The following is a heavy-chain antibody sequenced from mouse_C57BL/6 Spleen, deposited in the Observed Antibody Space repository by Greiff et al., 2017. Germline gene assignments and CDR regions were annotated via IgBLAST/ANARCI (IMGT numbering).Heavy chain of an antibody. J-gene: IGHJ1*03. Sequence: VQLQQPGAELVKPGASVKLSCKASGYTFTSYWMHWVKQRPGQGLEWIGEIDPSDGYTNYNQKFKGKSTLTVDKSSSTAYMQLSRLTSEDSAVYYCAMPLAYYSNYWYFDVWGTGTTVTVSS. CDR3: AMPLAYYSNYWYFDV. D-gene: IGHD2-5*01. CDR1: GYTFTSYW. V-gene: IGHV1-69*01. CDR2: IDPSDGYT.